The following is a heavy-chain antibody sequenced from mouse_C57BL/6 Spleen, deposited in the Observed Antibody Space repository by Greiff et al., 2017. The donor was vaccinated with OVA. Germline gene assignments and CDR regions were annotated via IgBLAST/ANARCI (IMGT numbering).Heavy chain of an antibody. Sequence: DVKLVESGAELVKPGASVKLSCTASGFNIKDYYMHWVKQRTEQGLEWIGRIDPEDGETKSAPKFQGKATITADTSSNTAYLQLSSLTSEDTAVYYCARDGDYGSRGYWYFDVWGTGTTVTVSS. CDR3: ARDGDYGSRGYWYFDV. CDR1: GFNIKDYY. CDR2: IDPEDGET. V-gene: IGHV14-2*01. D-gene: IGHD1-1*01. J-gene: IGHJ1*03.